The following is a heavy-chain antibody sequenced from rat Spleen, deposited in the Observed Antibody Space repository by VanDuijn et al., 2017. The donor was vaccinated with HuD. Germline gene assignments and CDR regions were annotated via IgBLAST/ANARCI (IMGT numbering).Heavy chain of an antibody. Sequence: QVQLKESGPGLVQPSQALSLTCTVSGFSLTNFHVTWVRQPPGKGLEWMGVIWTCGTTAYNSLLKSRLSISRDTSKSQVFLKMNSLQTEDTATYYCARVGYSSFIRYFDYWGQGVMVTVSS. V-gene: IGHV2-43*01. CDR3: ARVGYSSFIRYFDY. D-gene: IGHD1-2*01. CDR2: IWTCGTT. CDR1: GFSLTNFH. J-gene: IGHJ2*01.